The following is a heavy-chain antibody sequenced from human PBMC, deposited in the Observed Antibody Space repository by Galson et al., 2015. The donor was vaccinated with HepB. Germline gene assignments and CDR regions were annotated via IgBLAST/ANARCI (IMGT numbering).Heavy chain of an antibody. CDR3: GRVEGSGWYGLRGWADY. D-gene: IGHD6-19*01. J-gene: IGHJ4*02. V-gene: IGHV3-30*04. Sequence: SLRLSCAASGFTFSNYAMHWVRQAPGKGLEWVAVISYDGTNRYYTESVKGRFTISRDNFKNTLYLQMNNLRHEDTALYYCGRVEGSGWYGLRGWADYWGQGTLLTVSS. CDR1: GFTFSNYA. CDR2: ISYDGTNR.